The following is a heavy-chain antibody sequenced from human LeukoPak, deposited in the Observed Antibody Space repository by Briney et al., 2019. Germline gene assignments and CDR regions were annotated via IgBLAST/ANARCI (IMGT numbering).Heavy chain of an antibody. Sequence: SETLSLTCTVSGGSISSSSYYWGWIRQPPGKGLEWIGSIYYSGSTYYNPSLKSRVTISVDTSKNQFSLKLSSVTAADTAVYYCARPKTIAVAGDAFDIWGQGTMVTVSS. CDR2: IYYSGST. CDR1: GGSISSSSYY. V-gene: IGHV4-39*01. CDR3: ARPKTIAVAGDAFDI. D-gene: IGHD6-19*01. J-gene: IGHJ3*02.